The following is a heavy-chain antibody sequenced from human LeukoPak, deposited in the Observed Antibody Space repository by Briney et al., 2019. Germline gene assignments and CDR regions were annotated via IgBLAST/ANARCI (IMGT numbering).Heavy chain of an antibody. CDR1: GGSFSGYY. V-gene: IGHV4-34*01. CDR3: ARDVPLYYYDSSGYYSDAFDI. Sequence: PSETLSLTCAVYGGSFSGYYWSWIRQPPGKGLEWIGEINHSGGTNYNPSLKSRVTISVDTSKNQFSLKLSSVTAADTAVYYCARDVPLYYYDSSGYYSDAFDIWGQGTMVTVSS. D-gene: IGHD3-22*01. CDR2: INHSGGT. J-gene: IGHJ3*02.